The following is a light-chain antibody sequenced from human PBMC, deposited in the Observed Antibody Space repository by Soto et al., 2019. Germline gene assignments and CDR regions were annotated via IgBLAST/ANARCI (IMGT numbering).Light chain of an antibody. V-gene: IGLV2-14*01. Sequence: QYALTQPASVSGSPGQSITISCTGSSSDVGDYNYVSWYQQHPGKAPKLMIYEVNNRPSGVSDRFSGSKSGNTASLTISGLQADDEADYYCSSYRSGGNFVCGSGTKLTVL. CDR1: SSDVGDYNY. CDR2: EVN. CDR3: SSYRSGGNFV. J-gene: IGLJ1*01.